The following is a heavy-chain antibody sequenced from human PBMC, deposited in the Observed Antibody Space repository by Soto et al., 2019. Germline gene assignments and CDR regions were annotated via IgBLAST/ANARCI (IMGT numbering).Heavy chain of an antibody. CDR3: ARVPIAAAGTGWFDP. CDR2: INPSGGST. J-gene: IGHJ5*02. CDR1: GYTFNDYY. V-gene: IGHV1-46*02. D-gene: IGHD6-13*01. Sequence: ASVKVSCKASGYTFNDYYLHWVRQAPGQGLEWMGIINPSGGSTSYAQKFQGRVTMTRDTSTTTVYMELSSLKSEVTAVYYCARVPIAAAGTGWFDPWGQGTLVTVSS.